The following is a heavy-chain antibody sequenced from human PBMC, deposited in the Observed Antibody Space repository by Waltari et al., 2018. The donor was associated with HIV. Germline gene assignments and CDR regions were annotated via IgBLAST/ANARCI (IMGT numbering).Heavy chain of an antibody. CDR3: TRGNIWGSYRYFDY. Sequence: QIRRFQSDHAVRTPGASVTISCRTSGYPFINHHVTWVRQSLCQRLHWRGGVTSYSANTNYTRESQGRVTLTKDAAAATAYLELIDLRPDDSAMYFCTRGNIWGSYRYFDYWGPGTLVTVS. D-gene: IGHD3-16*02. J-gene: IGHJ4*02. V-gene: IGHV1-18*04. CDR1: GYPFINHH. CDR2: VTSYSANT.